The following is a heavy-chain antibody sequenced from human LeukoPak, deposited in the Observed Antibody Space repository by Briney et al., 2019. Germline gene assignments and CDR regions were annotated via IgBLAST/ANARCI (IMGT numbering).Heavy chain of an antibody. J-gene: IGHJ6*04. D-gene: IGHD2-2*01. CDR1: GFTVSSNY. CDR2: IYSGGST. V-gene: IGHV3-53*01. CDR3: AKDRVRAQWGSGTSCYPV. Sequence: GGSLRLSCAASGFTVSSNYMSWVRQAPGKGLEWVSVIYSGGSTYYADSVKGRFTISRDNSKNTLYLQMNSLRAEDTAVYYCAKDRVRAQWGSGTSCYPVWGKGTTVTVSS.